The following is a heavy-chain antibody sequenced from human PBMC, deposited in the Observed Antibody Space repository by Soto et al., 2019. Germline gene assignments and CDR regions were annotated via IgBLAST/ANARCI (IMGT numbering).Heavy chain of an antibody. Sequence: QITVKESGPTLVKPTQTLTLTCTFSGFSLSNSGVGVAWIRQPPGKALEWLALIYWDDDERYRPSLRSRLTLTKDTSKHQVVLTMTHVDPVDTATYFCTHKGGRGAGMDVWGQGTTVTVSS. CDR1: GFSLSNSGVG. CDR3: THKGGRGAGMDV. CDR2: IYWDDDE. V-gene: IGHV2-5*02. J-gene: IGHJ6*02. D-gene: IGHD2-15*01.